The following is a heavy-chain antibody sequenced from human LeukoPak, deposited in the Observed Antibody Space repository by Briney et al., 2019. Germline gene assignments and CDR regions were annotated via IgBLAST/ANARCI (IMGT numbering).Heavy chain of an antibody. CDR2: IIPILGIA. Sequence: SVKVSCKASGGTFSSYAISWVRQAPGQGLEWMGRIIPILGIANYAQKFQGRVTITADKSTSTAYMELSSLRSEDTAVYYCARLVPPHSSGYWGQGTLVTVSS. D-gene: IGHD3-22*01. CDR3: ARLVPPHSSGY. CDR1: GGTFSSYA. V-gene: IGHV1-69*04. J-gene: IGHJ4*02.